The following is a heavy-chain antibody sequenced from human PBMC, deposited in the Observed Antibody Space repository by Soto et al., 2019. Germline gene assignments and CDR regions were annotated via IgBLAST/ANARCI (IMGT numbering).Heavy chain of an antibody. CDR3: ARHLTYCSAGSCYSDFPYYGMDV. V-gene: IGHV4-39*01. Sequence: QLQLQESGPGLVKPSETLSLTCTVSGGSISSSSYYWGWIRQPPGKGLEWIGSIFYSGSTYYNPSLKSRVTISVDTSNNQFSLKLSSVTAADTAVYYCARHLTYCSAGSCYSDFPYYGMDVWGQGTTVTVSS. D-gene: IGHD2-15*01. J-gene: IGHJ6*02. CDR2: IFYSGST. CDR1: GGSISSSSYY.